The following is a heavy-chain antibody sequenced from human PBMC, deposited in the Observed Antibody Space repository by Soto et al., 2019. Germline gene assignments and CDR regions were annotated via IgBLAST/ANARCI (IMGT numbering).Heavy chain of an antibody. CDR2: SIGAGSDT. V-gene: IGHV3-74*01. D-gene: IGHD5-12*01. CDR3: ARGASGYGNFDN. CDR1: GFTFSSYA. J-gene: IGHJ4*02. Sequence: GGSLRLSCAASGFTFSSYAMSWVRQAPGKGLVWVARSIGAGSDTSYADSVKGRLTISRDNAKNTLYLQMSSLRAEDTAVYFFARGASGYGNFDNWGQGTLATVSS.